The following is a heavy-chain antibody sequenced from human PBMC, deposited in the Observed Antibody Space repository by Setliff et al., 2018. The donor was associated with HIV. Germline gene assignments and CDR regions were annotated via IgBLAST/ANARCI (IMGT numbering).Heavy chain of an antibody. CDR3: ARRAAATTNFDY. D-gene: IGHD1-26*01. CDR2: ISSSGSTI. V-gene: IGHV3-11*04. Sequence: PGGSLRLSCAASGFTFSDYYMSWIRQAPGKGLEWVSYISSSGSTIYYADSLKGRFTITRDNAKNSLYLQMNSLRADDAAVYYCARRAAATTNFDYWGQGTLVTVSS. CDR1: GFTFSDYY. J-gene: IGHJ4*02.